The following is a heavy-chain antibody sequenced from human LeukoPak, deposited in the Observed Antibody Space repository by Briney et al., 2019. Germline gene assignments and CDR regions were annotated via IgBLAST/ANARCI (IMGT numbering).Heavy chain of an antibody. Sequence: PGASVKVSCKASGYTFTSYGISWVRQAPGQGLEWMGWISAYNGNTNYAQKLQGRVTMTTDTSTSTAYMELRSLRSDDTAVYYCARGRLPLPYYDFWSGYSYYFDYWGQGTLVTVSS. D-gene: IGHD3-3*01. CDR3: ARGRLPLPYYDFWSGYSYYFDY. V-gene: IGHV1-18*01. CDR2: ISAYNGNT. J-gene: IGHJ4*02. CDR1: GYTFTSYG.